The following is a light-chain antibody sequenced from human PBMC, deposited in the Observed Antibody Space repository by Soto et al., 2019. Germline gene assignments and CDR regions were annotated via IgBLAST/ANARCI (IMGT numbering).Light chain of an antibody. CDR3: QVWDISSVHYV. CDR2: DDS. CDR1: NIGSKT. J-gene: IGLJ1*01. Sequence: SYELTQPPSMSVAPGQTARITCGGNNIGSKTVHWYQQKAGQAPVLVVYDDSDRPSGIPERFSGSNSGNTATLTISRVEAWDEADYYCQVWDISSVHYVFGTGTKLTVL. V-gene: IGLV3-21*02.